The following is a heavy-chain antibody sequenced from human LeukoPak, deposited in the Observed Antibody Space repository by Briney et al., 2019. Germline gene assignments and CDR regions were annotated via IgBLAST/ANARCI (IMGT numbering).Heavy chain of an antibody. CDR1: GFTFTNYA. CDR3: TKVRLSNLYYYYGMDV. J-gene: IGHJ6*02. D-gene: IGHD2-21*02. Sequence: GGSLRLSWAASGFTFTNYAMNWVSQAPGKGLEWLSAISSSGGTTCYADSVKGRFTISRDNSRNTLYLQMNSLRVADTAVYFCTKVRLSNLYYYYGMDVWGQGTTVTVSS. V-gene: IGHV3-23*01. CDR2: ISSSGGTT.